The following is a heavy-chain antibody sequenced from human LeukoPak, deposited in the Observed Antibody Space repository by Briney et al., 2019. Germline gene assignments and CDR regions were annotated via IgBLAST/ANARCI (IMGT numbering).Heavy chain of an antibody. V-gene: IGHV4-61*02. J-gene: IGHJ4*02. CDR1: GDSISSGNYY. CDR2: IYTSRST. D-gene: IGHD1-14*01. Sequence: SQTLSLTCSVSGDSISSGNYYWTWIRQPAGKGLEWIGRIYTSRSTNYNPSLKSRVTISVDTSKNQFSLKLSSVTAADTAVYYCASHRGSVDYWGQGTLVTVSS. CDR3: ASHRGSVDY.